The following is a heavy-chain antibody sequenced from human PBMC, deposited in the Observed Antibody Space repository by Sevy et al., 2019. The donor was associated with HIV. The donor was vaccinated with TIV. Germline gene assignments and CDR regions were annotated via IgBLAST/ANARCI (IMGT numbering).Heavy chain of an antibody. CDR3: ATSGERYLEFDYFDY. V-gene: IGHV3-30*02. CDR2: IRYDGSNK. D-gene: IGHD2-2*02. Sequence: GGSLRLSCAASGFTFSSYDMHWVRQAPGKGLEWVACIRYDGSNKYYADSVKGRFTISRDNSKNKLYLQMNSLIAEDTAVYYCATSGERYLEFDYFDYWGQGTLVTVSS. CDR1: GFTFSSYD. J-gene: IGHJ4*02.